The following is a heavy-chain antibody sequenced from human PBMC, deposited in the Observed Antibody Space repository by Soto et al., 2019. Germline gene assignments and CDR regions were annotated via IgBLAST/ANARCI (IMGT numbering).Heavy chain of an antibody. J-gene: IGHJ5*02. D-gene: IGHD5-12*01. Sequence: GSLRLSCAVSGFAFNSYAINWFRHSPFKGLEWVSSISGSGRTTYYADAVKGRFTISRDNSKNTLFLQMNSLRSEDTAVYYCAKGVTTIVATGSWFDHWVQGTLVTVSS. CDR2: ISGSGRTT. CDR3: AKGVTTIVATGSWFDH. V-gene: IGHV3-23*01. CDR1: GFAFNSYA.